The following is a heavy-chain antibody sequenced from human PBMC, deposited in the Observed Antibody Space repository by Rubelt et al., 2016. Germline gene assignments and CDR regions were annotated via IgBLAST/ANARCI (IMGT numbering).Heavy chain of an antibody. CDR2: INHSGST. CDR1: GGSFSGYY. Sequence: QVQLQQWGAGLLKPSETLSLTCAVYGGSFSGYYWSWIRQPPGKGLEWIGEINHSGSTYYNPPLKSRFTISVATSKNQFSLKLSSVTAADTAVYYCARHPRAVVTSYFDYWGQGTLVTVSS. V-gene: IGHV4-34*01. D-gene: IGHD4-23*01. CDR3: ARHPRAVVTSYFDY. J-gene: IGHJ4*02.